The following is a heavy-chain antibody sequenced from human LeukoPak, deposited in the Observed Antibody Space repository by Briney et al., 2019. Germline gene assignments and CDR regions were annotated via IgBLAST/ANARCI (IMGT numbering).Heavy chain of an antibody. V-gene: IGHV1-18*01. CDR2: INVYNGYT. CDR3: ARVECSSTTCYDDY. Sequence: GASVKVSCKTSGYTCRSYAISWVRQAPGQGLERMGWINVYNGYTNYARNFQGRVTMTTDTSTSTAYMEVRSLRSDDTAVYYCARVECSSTTCYDDYWGQGTLVIVSS. D-gene: IGHD2-2*01. J-gene: IGHJ4*02. CDR1: GYTCRSYA.